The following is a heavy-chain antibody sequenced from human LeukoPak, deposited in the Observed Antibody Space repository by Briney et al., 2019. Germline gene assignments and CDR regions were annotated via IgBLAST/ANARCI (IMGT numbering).Heavy chain of an antibody. CDR3: ARDGGHYYLDY. D-gene: IGHD3-16*01. V-gene: IGHV3-48*01. J-gene: IGHJ4*02. Sequence: GGSLRLSCAASGFTFSSYSMNWVRQAPGKGLEWVSYISSSSSTIYYADSVKGRFTISRDNAKNSLYLQMNSLRAEDTAVYYCARDGGHYYLDYWGQGTLVTVSS. CDR1: GFTFSSYS. CDR2: ISSSSSTI.